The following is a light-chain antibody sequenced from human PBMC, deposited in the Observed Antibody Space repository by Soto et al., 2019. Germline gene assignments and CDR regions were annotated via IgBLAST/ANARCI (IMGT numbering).Light chain of an antibody. V-gene: IGKV1-12*01. Sequence: DIQMTQSPSSVPASVGDRVTITCRASQDISTWLAWYQQKPGKAPKLLIYAASSLHSGVPPTFSGSGSGTHFTLTISCLQSEDFATYYCQKYNSAPWTFGQGTKVDI. CDR3: QKYNSAPWT. CDR1: QDISTW. J-gene: IGKJ1*01. CDR2: AAS.